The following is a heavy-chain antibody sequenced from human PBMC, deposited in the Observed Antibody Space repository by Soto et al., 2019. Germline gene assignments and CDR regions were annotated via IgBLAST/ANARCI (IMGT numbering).Heavy chain of an antibody. Sequence: SETLSLTCTVSGGSISSGGYYWSWIRQHPRKGQEWIVYIYYSGSTYYNPSLKSRVTISVDTSKNQFSLKLSSVTAADTAVYYCARDHREEYYYGSGANYYYYGMDVWGQGTTVTVSS. CDR1: GGSISSGGYY. J-gene: IGHJ6*02. CDR2: IYYSGST. CDR3: ARDHREEYYYGSGANYYYYGMDV. D-gene: IGHD3-10*01. V-gene: IGHV4-31*03.